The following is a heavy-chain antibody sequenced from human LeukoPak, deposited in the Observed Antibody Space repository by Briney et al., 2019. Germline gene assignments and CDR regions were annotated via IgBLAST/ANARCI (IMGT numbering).Heavy chain of an antibody. CDR2: ISGSGAST. CDR1: GFTFSSYA. V-gene: IGHV3-23*01. Sequence: GGSLRLSCAASGFTFSSYAMSWVRQAPGKGLEWVSAISGSGASTYYADSVKGRFTISRDNSKNTLYLQMNSLRAEDTAVYYCARANDDILTGFDYWGQGTLATVSS. CDR3: ARANDDILTGFDY. J-gene: IGHJ4*02. D-gene: IGHD3-9*01.